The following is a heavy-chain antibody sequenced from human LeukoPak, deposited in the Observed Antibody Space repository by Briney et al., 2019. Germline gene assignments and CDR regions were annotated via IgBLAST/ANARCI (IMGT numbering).Heavy chain of an antibody. CDR1: GGSISSYY. CDR3: ARGVRIHQREDAFDI. Sequence: SETLSLTCTASGGSISSYYWSWIRQPPGKGLEWIGYIYYSGSTNYNPSLKSRVTISVDTSKNQFSLKLSSVTAADTAVYYCARGVRIHQREDAFDIWGQGTMVTVSS. CDR2: IYYSGST. D-gene: IGHD1-26*01. J-gene: IGHJ3*02. V-gene: IGHV4-59*01.